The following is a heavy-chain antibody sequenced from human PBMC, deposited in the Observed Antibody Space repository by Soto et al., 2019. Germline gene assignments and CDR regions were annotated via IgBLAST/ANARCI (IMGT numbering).Heavy chain of an antibody. J-gene: IGHJ1*01. CDR2: IRSKAYGGTT. V-gene: IGHV3-49*03. CDR1: GFTFGDYA. Sequence: PGGSLRLSCTASGFTFGDYAMSWFRQAPGKGLEWVGFIRSKAYGGTTEYAASVKGRFTISRDDSKSIAYLQMNSLKTEDTAVYYCTRDTQLDYGDYGGEAEYFQHWGQGTLVTVSS. CDR3: TRDTQLDYGDYGGEAEYFQH. D-gene: IGHD4-17*01.